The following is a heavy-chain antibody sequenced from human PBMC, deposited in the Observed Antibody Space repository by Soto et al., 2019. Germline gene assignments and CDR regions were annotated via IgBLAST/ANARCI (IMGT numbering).Heavy chain of an antibody. D-gene: IGHD3-9*01. CDR1: GFTFSSYS. CDR3: ARGASAYDILTGYYTNWFDP. CDR2: ISSSSSTI. J-gene: IGHJ5*02. V-gene: IGHV3-48*01. Sequence: GGSLRLSCAASGFTFSSYSMNWVRQAPGKGLEWVSYISSSSSTIYYADSVKGRFTISRDNAKNSLYLQMNSLRAEDTAVYYCARGASAYDILTGYYTNWFDPWGQGTLVTVSS.